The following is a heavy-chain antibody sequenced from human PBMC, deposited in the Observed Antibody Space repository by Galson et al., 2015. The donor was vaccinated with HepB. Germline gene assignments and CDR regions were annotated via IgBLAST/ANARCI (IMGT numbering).Heavy chain of an antibody. CDR3: ARVADYGDYFDY. CDR1: GFTFSSYD. J-gene: IGHJ4*02. D-gene: IGHD4-17*01. Sequence: SLRLSCAASGFTFSSYDMHWVRQATGKGLEWVSAIGTAGDTYYPGSVKGRFTISRENAKNSLYLQMNSLRAGDTAVYYCARVADYGDYFDYWGQGTLVTVSS. V-gene: IGHV3-13*01. CDR2: IGTAGDT.